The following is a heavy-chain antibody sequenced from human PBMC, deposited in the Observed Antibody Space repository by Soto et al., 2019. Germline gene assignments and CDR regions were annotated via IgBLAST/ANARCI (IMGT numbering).Heavy chain of an antibody. CDR1: GGTFSSYA. J-gene: IGHJ4*02. D-gene: IGHD2-2*01. CDR2: IIPIFGTA. Sequence: QVQLVQSGAEVKQPGSSVKVSCKASGGTFSSYAISWVRQAPGQGLEWMGGIIPIFGTANYAQKFQGRVTITADESTSTAYMELSSLRSEDTAVYYCARDGGYCISTSCSEVKAFDYWGQGTLVTVSS. V-gene: IGHV1-69*12. CDR3: ARDGGYCISTSCSEVKAFDY.